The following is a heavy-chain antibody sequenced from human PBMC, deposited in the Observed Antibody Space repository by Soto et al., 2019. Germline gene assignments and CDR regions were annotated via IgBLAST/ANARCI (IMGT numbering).Heavy chain of an antibody. D-gene: IGHD3-9*01. CDR3: ARESSGLLTGYYPDSHYYMDV. J-gene: IGHJ6*03. V-gene: IGHV4-59*01. Sequence: SETLSLTCTVSGGSISSYYWSWIRQPPGKGLEWIGYIYYSGSTNYNPSLKSRVTISVETSKNQFSLKLSSVTAADTAVYYCARESSGLLTGYYPDSHYYMDVWGKGTTVTVSS. CDR1: GGSISSYY. CDR2: IYYSGST.